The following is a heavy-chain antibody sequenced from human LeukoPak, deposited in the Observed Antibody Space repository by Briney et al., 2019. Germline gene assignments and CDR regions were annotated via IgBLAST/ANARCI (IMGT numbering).Heavy chain of an antibody. D-gene: IGHD3-22*01. CDR3: AKDLDPSSYYDSSVGIRGMDV. V-gene: IGHV3-9*01. J-gene: IGHJ6*02. CDR2: ISWNSGSI. CDR1: GFTFDDYA. Sequence: GGSLRLSCAASGFTFDDYAMHWVRQAPGKGLEWVSGISWNSGSIGYADSVKGRFTISRDNAKNSLYLQMNSLRAEDTALYYCAKDLDPSSYYDSSVGIRGMDVWGQGTTVTVSS.